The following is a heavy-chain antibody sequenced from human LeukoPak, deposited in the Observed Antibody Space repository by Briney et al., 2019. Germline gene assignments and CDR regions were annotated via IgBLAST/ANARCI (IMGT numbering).Heavy chain of an antibody. CDR3: AREGQWLVDS. D-gene: IGHD6-19*01. CDR2: ISGSDGST. CDR1: GFTFNTYG. J-gene: IGHJ5*01. V-gene: IGHV3-23*01. Sequence: GGSLRLSCAVSGFTFNTYGMTWVRQAPGKGLEWVSGISGSDGSTYHADSVKGRFTISRDNSKNTLYLQMNSLRAEDTAVYYCAREGQWLVDSWGQGTLVTVSS.